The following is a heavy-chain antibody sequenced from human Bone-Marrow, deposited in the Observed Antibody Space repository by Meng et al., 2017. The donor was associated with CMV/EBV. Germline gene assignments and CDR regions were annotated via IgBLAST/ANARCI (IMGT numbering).Heavy chain of an antibody. V-gene: IGHV1-46*01. Sequence: ASVKVSCKASGYTFTSYYMHWVRQAPGQRLEWMGIINPSGGSTSYAQKFQGRVTMTRDTSTSTVYMELSSLRSEDTAVYYCARGLGSSGLGDYYYYGMDVWGQGTTVTVSS. J-gene: IGHJ6*01. CDR1: GYTFTSYY. D-gene: IGHD6-19*01. CDR3: ARGLGSSGLGDYYYYGMDV. CDR2: INPSGGST.